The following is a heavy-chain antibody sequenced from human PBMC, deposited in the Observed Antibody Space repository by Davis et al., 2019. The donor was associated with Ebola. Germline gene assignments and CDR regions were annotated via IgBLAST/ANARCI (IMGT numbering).Heavy chain of an antibody. CDR3: ARDRVGSGYLYGMDV. D-gene: IGHD5-12*01. CDR2: INRDGSST. J-gene: IGHJ6*02. Sequence: GESLKISCAASGFTFSSYWMHWVRQAPGKGLVWVSRINRDGSSTSYADSVKGRFTISRDNAKNTLYLQMNSLRAEDTAVYYCARDRVGSGYLYGMDVWGQGTTVTVSS. CDR1: GFTFSSYW. V-gene: IGHV3-74*01.